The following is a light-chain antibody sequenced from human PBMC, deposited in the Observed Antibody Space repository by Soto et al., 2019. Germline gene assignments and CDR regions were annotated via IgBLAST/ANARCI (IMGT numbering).Light chain of an antibody. V-gene: IGKV2-28*01. J-gene: IGKJ2*01. CDR3: MQALQNPYT. Sequence: EIVMTQSPPSLTVTPGEPASISCRSSQRLLHSNGNNFLDWYLQKPVQSPQLLIYLGFNRASGVPDRVSGSGAGTDFTLKISRVEDEDVGVYYCMQALQNPYTFGQGTKLEIK. CDR2: LGF. CDR1: QRLLHSNGNNF.